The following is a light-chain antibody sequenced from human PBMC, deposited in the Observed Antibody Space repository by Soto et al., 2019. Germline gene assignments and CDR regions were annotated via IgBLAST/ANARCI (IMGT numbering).Light chain of an antibody. V-gene: IGLV1-44*01. J-gene: IGLJ3*02. Sequence: QSVLTQAPSASGTPGQRVTISCSGSSSNIGSNTVSWYQQVPGTAPNLLIYSNDQRPSGVPDRFSGSKSGTSASLAIGGLQYADEADYYCAAWDDSLNGWVFGGGTKVTVL. CDR3: AAWDDSLNGWV. CDR2: SND. CDR1: SSNIGSNT.